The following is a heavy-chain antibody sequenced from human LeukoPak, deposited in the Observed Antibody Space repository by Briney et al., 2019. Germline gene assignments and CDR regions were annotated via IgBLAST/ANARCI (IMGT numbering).Heavy chain of an antibody. V-gene: IGHV1-2*02. CDR3: ARERIAAAGYYYYYYMDV. CDR2: INPNSGGT. CDR1: GYTFTAYY. Sequence: ASVKVSCRASGYTFTAYYLNWVRQAPGQGLEWMGWINPNSGGTNYAQKFQGRVTMTRDTSISTAYMELSRLRSDDTAVYYCARERIAAAGYYYYYYMDVWGKGTTVTVSS. D-gene: IGHD6-13*01. J-gene: IGHJ6*03.